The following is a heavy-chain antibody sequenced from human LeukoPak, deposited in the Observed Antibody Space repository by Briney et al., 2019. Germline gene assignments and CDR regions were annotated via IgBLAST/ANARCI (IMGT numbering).Heavy chain of an antibody. Sequence: ASVTVSCKSSGYTFTGYYMHWVRQAPGQGLEWMGWINPNSGGTNYAQKFQGRVTMTRDTSISTAYMELSRLRSDDTAVYYCAREIRIAVAGTPDYWGQGTLVTVSS. CDR2: INPNSGGT. J-gene: IGHJ4*02. CDR3: AREIRIAVAGTPDY. D-gene: IGHD6-19*01. V-gene: IGHV1-2*02. CDR1: GYTFTGYY.